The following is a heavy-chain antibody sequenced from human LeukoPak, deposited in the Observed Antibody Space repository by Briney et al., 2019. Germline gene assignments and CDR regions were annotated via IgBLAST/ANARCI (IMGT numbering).Heavy chain of an antibody. Sequence: GGSLRLSCAASGFTVSSNYMSWVRQAPGKGLEWVSVIYSGGSTYYADSVKGRFTISRDNSKNTLYLQMNSLRAEDTAVYYCARVRLDIVATLDFDYWGQGTLVTVSS. V-gene: IGHV3-66*01. D-gene: IGHD5-12*01. CDR2: IYSGGST. CDR1: GFTVSSNY. J-gene: IGHJ4*02. CDR3: ARVRLDIVATLDFDY.